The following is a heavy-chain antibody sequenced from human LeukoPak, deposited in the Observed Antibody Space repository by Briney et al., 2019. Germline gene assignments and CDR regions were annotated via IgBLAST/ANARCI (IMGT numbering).Heavy chain of an antibody. CDR1: GGSFSGYY. J-gene: IGHJ3*02. CDR2: INHSGST. Sequence: SSETLSLTCAVYGGSFSGYYWSWIRQPPGKGLEWIGEINHSGSTNYNPSLKSRVTISVDTSKNQFSLNLSSVTAAETSIYYCAGSYSSTWYSTFDIWGQGTMVTVSS. V-gene: IGHV4-34*01. CDR3: AGSYSSTWYSTFDI. D-gene: IGHD6-13*01.